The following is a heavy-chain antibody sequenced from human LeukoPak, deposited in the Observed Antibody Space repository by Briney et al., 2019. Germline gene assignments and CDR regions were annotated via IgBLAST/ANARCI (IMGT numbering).Heavy chain of an antibody. CDR2: IYYGRST. J-gene: IGHJ6*03. V-gene: IGHV4-59*08. CDR1: GGSISSYY. CDR3: ARHFAFSYYYMDV. Sequence: PSETLSLTCTVPGGSISSYYWRWIRQPPGRGLEWIGSIYYGRSTNYNPPLKSRVTISVDTSKNQFSLKLSSVTAADTTVYYCARHFAFSYYYMDVWGKGTTVTVSS.